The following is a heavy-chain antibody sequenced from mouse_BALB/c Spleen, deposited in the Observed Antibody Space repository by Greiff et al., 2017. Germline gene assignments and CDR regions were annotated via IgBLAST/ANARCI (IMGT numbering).Heavy chain of an antibody. Sequence: VQLQESGAELAKPGASVKMSCKASGYTFTSYWMHWVKQRPGQGLEWIGYINPSTGYTEYNQKFKDKATLTADKSSSTAYMQLSSLTSEDSAVYYCAKEAYCYGSSRFAYWGQGTLVTVSA. CDR3: AKEAYCYGSSRFAY. V-gene: IGHV1-7*01. D-gene: IGHD1-1*01. J-gene: IGHJ3*01. CDR2: INPSTGYT. CDR1: GYTFTSYW.